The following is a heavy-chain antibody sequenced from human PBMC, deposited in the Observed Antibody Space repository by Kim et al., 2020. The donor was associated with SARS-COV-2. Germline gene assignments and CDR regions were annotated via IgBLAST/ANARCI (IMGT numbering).Heavy chain of an antibody. CDR3: AVGIVGYDFQHDY. Sequence: SETLSLTCTVSGGSISSGGYYWSWIRQHPGKGLEWIGYICYSGSTYYNPAVKSRVTITVDTSKNQFSLKLSSVTAADTAVYYWAVGIVGYDFQHDYWGHGTLVTVSP. V-gene: IGHV4-31*03. CDR2: ICYSGST. D-gene: IGHD5-12*01. CDR1: GGSISSGGYY. J-gene: IGHJ4*01.